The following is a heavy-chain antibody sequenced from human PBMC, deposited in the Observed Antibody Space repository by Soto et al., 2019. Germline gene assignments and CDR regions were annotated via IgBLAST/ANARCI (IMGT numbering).Heavy chain of an antibody. J-gene: IGHJ4*02. D-gene: IGHD6-13*01. CDR3: AKDLMEVGPYSARFFDY. CDR1: GFTFSSYA. V-gene: IGHV3-23*01. Sequence: VGSLRLSCAASGFTFSSYAMSWVRQAPGKGLEWVSAISGSGGSTYYADSVKGRFTISRDNSKNTLYLQMNSLRAEDTAVYYCAKDLMEVGPYSARFFDYWGQGTLVTVSS. CDR2: ISGSGGST.